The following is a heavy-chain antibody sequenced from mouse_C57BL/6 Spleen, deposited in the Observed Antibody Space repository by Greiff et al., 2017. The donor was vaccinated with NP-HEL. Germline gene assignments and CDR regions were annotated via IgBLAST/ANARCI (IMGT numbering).Heavy chain of an antibody. CDR3: TRRRTVGGYAMDY. Sequence: VQGVESGAELVRPGASVTLSCKASGYTFTDYEMHWVKQTPVHGLEWIGAIDPETGGTAYNQKFKGKAILTADKSSSTAYMELRSLSSEDSAVYYCTRRRTVGGYAMDYWGQGTSVTVSS. V-gene: IGHV1-15*01. CDR2: IDPETGGT. J-gene: IGHJ4*01. D-gene: IGHD1-1*01. CDR1: GYTFTDYE.